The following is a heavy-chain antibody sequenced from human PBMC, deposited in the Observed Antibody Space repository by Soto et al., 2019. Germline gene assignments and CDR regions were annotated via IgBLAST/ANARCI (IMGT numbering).Heavy chain of an antibody. CDR2: IIPALGTA. Sequence: QAQLVQSGAEVKKPGSSVKVSCKASGGTFSSHTFSWVRQAPGQGLEWMGRIIPALGTATYAQKFQGRVTITADESATTVYMELNSLRSADTAVYYCARPAFGDYWYFDLWGRGTLVTVSS. V-gene: IGHV1-69*08. CDR1: GGTFSSHT. J-gene: IGHJ2*01. D-gene: IGHD4-17*01. CDR3: ARPAFGDYWYFDL.